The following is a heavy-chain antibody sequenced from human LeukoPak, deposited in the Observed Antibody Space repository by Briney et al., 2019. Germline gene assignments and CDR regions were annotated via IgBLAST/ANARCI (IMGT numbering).Heavy chain of an antibody. CDR3: ARDYGDYYLDI. Sequence: ASVKVSCKASGHTFTGYYMHWVRQAPGQGLEWMGWINPNSGGTNYAQKFQGRGTMTRDTSISTAYMGLSRLRSDDTAVYYCARDYGDYYLDIWGQGTMVTVPS. V-gene: IGHV1-2*02. CDR1: GHTFTGYY. D-gene: IGHD4-17*01. CDR2: INPNSGGT. J-gene: IGHJ3*02.